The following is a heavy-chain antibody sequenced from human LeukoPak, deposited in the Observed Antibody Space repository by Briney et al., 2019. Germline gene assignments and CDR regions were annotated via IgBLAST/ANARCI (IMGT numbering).Heavy chain of an antibody. CDR1: GFTFSSYS. D-gene: IGHD6-19*01. Sequence: GGSLRLSCSASGFTFSSYSMHWVRQAPGKGLEYVSAISSNGGSTYYADSVKGRFTISRDNSKNTLYLQMSSLRAEDTAVYYCVKEGAAGIAVAGTFDYWGQGTLVTVSS. CDR3: VKEGAAGIAVAGTFDY. J-gene: IGHJ4*02. CDR2: ISSNGGST. V-gene: IGHV3-64D*06.